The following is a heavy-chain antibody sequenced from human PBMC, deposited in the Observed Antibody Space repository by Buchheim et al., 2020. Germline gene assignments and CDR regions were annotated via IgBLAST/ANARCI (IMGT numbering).Heavy chain of an antibody. Sequence: QVQLVQSGAEVKKPGASVKVSCKASGYTFTSYDINWVRQATGQGLEWMGWMNPNSGNTGYAQKFQGRVTMTRNTSISTAYMELSILRSEDTAWYYAAGGTDLGRYCDQGIDFWGHGTT. D-gene: IGHD6-19*01. V-gene: IGHV1-8*01. J-gene: IGHJ6*02. CDR3: AGGTDLGRYCDQGIDF. CDR2: MNPNSGNT. CDR1: GYTFTSYD.